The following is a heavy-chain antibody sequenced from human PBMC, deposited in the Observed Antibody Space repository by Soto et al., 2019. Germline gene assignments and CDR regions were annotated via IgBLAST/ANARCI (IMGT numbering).Heavy chain of an antibody. D-gene: IGHD1-7*01. CDR2: IYWDDDK. CDR3: AHMYFARVERRGNWNYEGYYYYYYMDV. J-gene: IGHJ6*03. Sequence: ESGPTLVNPTQTLTLTCTFSGFSLSTSGVGVGWIRQPPGKALEWLALIYWDDDKRYSPSLESRLTITKDTSKNRVVLTMTNMDPVDTATYYCAHMYFARVERRGNWNYEGYYYYYYMDVWGQGTTVTISS. CDR1: GFSLSTSGVG. V-gene: IGHV2-5*02.